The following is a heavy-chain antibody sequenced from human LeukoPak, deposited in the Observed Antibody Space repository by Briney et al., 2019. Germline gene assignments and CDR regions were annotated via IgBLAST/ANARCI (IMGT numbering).Heavy chain of an antibody. CDR2: IDPSDSYT. Sequence: GESLKISCKGSGYSFTTYWTTWVRQMPGRGLEWMGRIDPSDSYTNYSPSFQGHVTISADKSISTAYLQWNSLKASDTAMYYCARLERGGIDYWGQGTLVTVSS. D-gene: IGHD1-1*01. J-gene: IGHJ4*02. V-gene: IGHV5-10-1*01. CDR3: ARLERGGIDY. CDR1: GYSFTTYW.